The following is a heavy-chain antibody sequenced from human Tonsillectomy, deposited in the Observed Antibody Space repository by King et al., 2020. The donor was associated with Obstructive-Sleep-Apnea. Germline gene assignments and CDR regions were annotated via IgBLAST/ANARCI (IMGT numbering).Heavy chain of an antibody. D-gene: IGHD3-9*01. CDR2: ISWNSGSI. Sequence: VQLVESGGGLVQPGRSLGLSCAASGFTFDDYAMHWVRQAPGRGLEWVSGISWNSGSIGYADSGKGRFTISRDNAKNSLYLQMNSLRAEDTPLYYCAKGHTSHYDMWTGYYTSYYFDYWGQGTLVTVSS. V-gene: IGHV3-9*01. CDR3: AKGHTSHYDMWTGYYTSYYFDY. J-gene: IGHJ4*02. CDR1: GFTFDDYA.